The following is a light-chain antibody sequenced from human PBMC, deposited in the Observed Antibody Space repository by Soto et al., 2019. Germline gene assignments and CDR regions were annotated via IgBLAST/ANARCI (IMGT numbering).Light chain of an antibody. V-gene: IGKV1-33*01. CDR2: DAS. J-gene: IGKJ2*01. CDR3: QQYDNLPPYT. Sequence: DIQMTQSPSSLSASVGDRVTITCQASQDISNYLNWYQQKPGKAPKLLIYDASNLETGVPSRFSGSGSGTDFTLTISSLQPEDIATYYCQQYDNLPPYTFGQGTKLAIK. CDR1: QDISNY.